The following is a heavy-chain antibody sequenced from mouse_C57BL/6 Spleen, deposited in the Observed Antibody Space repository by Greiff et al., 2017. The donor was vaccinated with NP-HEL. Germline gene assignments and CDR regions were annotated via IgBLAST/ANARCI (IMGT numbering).Heavy chain of an antibody. CDR1: GYAFSSYW. V-gene: IGHV1-80*01. CDR2: IYPGDGDT. Sequence: VQLQQSGAELVKPGASVKISCKASGYAFSSYWMNWVKQRPGKGLEWIGQIYPGDGDTNYNGKFKGKATLTADKSSSTAYMQLSSLTSEDSAVYFCARRGFITSSFDYWGQGTTLTVSS. D-gene: IGHD1-1*01. J-gene: IGHJ2*01. CDR3: ARRGFITSSFDY.